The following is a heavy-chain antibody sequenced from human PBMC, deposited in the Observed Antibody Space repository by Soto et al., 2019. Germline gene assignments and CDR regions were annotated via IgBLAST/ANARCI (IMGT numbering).Heavy chain of an antibody. CDR3: ARGRDGYHVFDY. Sequence: QVQLVESGGGVVQPGRSLRLSCAASGFTFSSYGMHWVRQAPGNGLEWVAVIWYDGSNKYYADSVKGRFTISRDNSKNTLYLQMNSLRAEDTAVYYCARGRDGYHVFDYWGQGTLVTVSS. V-gene: IGHV3-33*01. D-gene: IGHD2-21*01. CDR2: IWYDGSNK. CDR1: GFTFSSYG. J-gene: IGHJ4*02.